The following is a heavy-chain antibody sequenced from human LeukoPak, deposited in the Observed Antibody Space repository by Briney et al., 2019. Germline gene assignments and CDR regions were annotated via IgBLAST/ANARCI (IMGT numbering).Heavy chain of an antibody. CDR2: ISYGGSNK. J-gene: IGHJ6*02. CDR1: GFTFSSYA. D-gene: IGHD3-3*01. V-gene: IGHV3-30-3*01. Sequence: SGGSLRLSCAASGFTFSSYAMHWVRQAPGKGREGVAVISYGGSNKYYADSVKGRFTISRDNSKNTLYLQMNRLRAEDTAVYYCARDPYYDFWSGYSRGQKNLYGMDVWGQGTTVTVSS. CDR3: ARDPYYDFWSGYSRGQKNLYGMDV.